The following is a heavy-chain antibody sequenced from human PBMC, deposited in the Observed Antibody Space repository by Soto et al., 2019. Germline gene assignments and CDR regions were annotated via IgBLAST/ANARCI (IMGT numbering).Heavy chain of an antibody. D-gene: IGHD2-8*02. Sequence: QVQLQQWGAGLLKPSETLSLTCAVYGGSFSGYYWTWIRQPPGTGLEWIGVINHSGSTNYNPALKSRVTRSVDTSKNLFSLKLTSVTAADTAVYYCARDKITGLFDYWGQGTLVTVSS. V-gene: IGHV4-34*01. J-gene: IGHJ4*02. CDR2: INHSGST. CDR1: GGSFSGYY. CDR3: ARDKITGLFDY.